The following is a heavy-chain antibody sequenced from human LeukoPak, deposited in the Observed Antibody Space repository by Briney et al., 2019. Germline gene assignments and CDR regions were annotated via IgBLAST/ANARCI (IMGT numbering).Heavy chain of an antibody. Sequence: GGSLRLSCAAPGFTFSSHWMDWVRQAPGKGLVWVSRLNSDGRTTTYADSVKGRFTISRDNAKNTLYLQMNSLRVEDTAVYYCARDSSNYYFDYWGQGTLVTVSS. CDR2: LNSDGRTT. J-gene: IGHJ4*02. CDR1: GFTFSSHW. D-gene: IGHD4-11*01. CDR3: ARDSSNYYFDY. V-gene: IGHV3-74*01.